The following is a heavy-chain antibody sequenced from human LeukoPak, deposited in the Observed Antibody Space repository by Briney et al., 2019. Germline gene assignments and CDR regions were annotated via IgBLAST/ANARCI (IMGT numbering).Heavy chain of an antibody. CDR3: VRRDTGWNYFDY. CDR2: IYYTGKN. J-gene: IGHJ4*02. D-gene: IGHD6-19*01. Sequence: SEALSLTCAVSGGSINSHYWGWIRQPPGKGLQWIGDIYYTGKNNYNPSLKSRVTISLDTSKDHLSLNLTSVLAADTAIYYCVRRDTGWNYFDYWGQGILVTVSS. CDR1: GGSINSHY. V-gene: IGHV4-59*08.